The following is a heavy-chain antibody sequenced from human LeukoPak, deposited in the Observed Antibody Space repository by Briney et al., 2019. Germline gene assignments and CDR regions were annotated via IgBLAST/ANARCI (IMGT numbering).Heavy chain of an antibody. V-gene: IGHV1-8*01. CDR1: GYAFTSYD. Sequence: ASVKVSCKASGYAFTSYDINWVRQATGQGLGWMGWMNPNSGNTGYAQKFQGRVTMTRNTSISTAHMGLRSLRSEDTAVYYCARDGIVGAGRPYWGQGTLVTVSS. CDR3: ARDGIVGAGRPY. J-gene: IGHJ4*02. D-gene: IGHD1-26*01. CDR2: MNPNSGNT.